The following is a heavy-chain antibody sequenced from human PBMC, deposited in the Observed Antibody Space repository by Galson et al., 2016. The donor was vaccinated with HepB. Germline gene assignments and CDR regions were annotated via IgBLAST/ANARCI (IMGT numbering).Heavy chain of an antibody. CDR1: GFSFSLYG. CDR3: ARARYSSSWFGDFDY. Sequence: SLRLSCAASGFSFSLYGMHWVRQAPGKGLEWVALIWYDGESKNHADSVKGSFTISRDNSDNTLYLHMNSLRAEDTAVYYCARARYSSSWFGDFDYWGQGTLVIVSS. CDR2: IWYDGESK. D-gene: IGHD6-19*01. V-gene: IGHV3-33*01. J-gene: IGHJ4*02.